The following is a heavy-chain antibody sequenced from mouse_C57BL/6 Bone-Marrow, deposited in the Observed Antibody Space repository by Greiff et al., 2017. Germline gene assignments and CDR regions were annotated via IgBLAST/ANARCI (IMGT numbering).Heavy chain of an antibody. J-gene: IGHJ1*03. D-gene: IGHD1-1*01. CDR2: INPSTGGT. CDR1: GYSFTGYY. CDR3: ARVYYGSSSDPSFYWYFDV. V-gene: IGHV1-42*01. Sequence: EVQLQQSGPELVKPGASVKISCKASGYSFTGYYMNWVKQSPEKSLEWIGEINPSTGGTTYNQKFKAKATLTVDKSSSTAYMQLKSLTSEDSAVYYCARVYYGSSSDPSFYWYFDVWGTGTTVTVSS.